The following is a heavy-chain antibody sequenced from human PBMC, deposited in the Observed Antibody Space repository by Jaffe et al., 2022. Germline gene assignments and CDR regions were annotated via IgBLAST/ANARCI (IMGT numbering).Heavy chain of an antibody. CDR3: VREQIRFFDY. Sequence: EVQLVESGGGLVQPGGSLRLSCAASGFTFTNYEMHWLRQAPGKGLEWVSSMRSSETTTSYADSVKGRFIISRDNAKNSVHLQMNSLRAEDTAIYYCVREQIRFFDYWGQGTLVTVSS. J-gene: IGHJ4*02. CDR1: GFTFTNYE. V-gene: IGHV3-48*03. CDR2: MRSSETTT.